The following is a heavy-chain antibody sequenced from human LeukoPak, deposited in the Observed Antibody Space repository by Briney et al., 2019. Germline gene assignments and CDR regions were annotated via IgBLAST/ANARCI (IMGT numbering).Heavy chain of an antibody. CDR2: ISTDGSRI. D-gene: IGHD6-19*01. V-gene: IGHV3-64*02. J-gene: IGHJ4*02. Sequence: PGGSLRLSCAASGFTFRDYAMYWVRQAPGKGLEYVSVISTDGSRIYYADSVKDRFTISRDNFKNTLYLQMGSLRAEDMAFYYCTRGVAISTSGWYDTFDYWGQGALVTVSS. CDR1: GFTFRDYA. CDR3: TRGVAISTSGWYDTFDY.